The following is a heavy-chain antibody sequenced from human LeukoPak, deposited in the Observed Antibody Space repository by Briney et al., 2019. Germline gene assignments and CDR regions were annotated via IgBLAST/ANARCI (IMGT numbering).Heavy chain of an antibody. CDR1: GFNFGRFG. CDR3: VRGGENFFDY. CDR2: LWFDGSKE. V-gene: IGHV3-33*01. J-gene: IGHJ4*02. D-gene: IGHD2-21*01. Sequence: GTSLRLSFTASGFNFGRFGMHWVRQAPGQGPEWVAVLWFDGSKEFYAESVKGRFNISRDNSKDTLYLHMSNLIAGDTAMYYCVRGGENFFDYWGQGTLVTVSS.